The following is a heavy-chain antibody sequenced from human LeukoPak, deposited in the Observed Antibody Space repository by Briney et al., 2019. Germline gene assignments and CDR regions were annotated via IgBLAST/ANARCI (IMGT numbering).Heavy chain of an antibody. J-gene: IGHJ4*02. CDR2: IYYSGST. Sequence: PSQTLSLTCTVSGGSISSGDYYWSWIRQPPGKGLEWIGYIYYSGSTNYNPSLKSRVTISVDTSKNQFSLKLSSVTAADTAVYYCARATAMGEYYFDYWGQGTLVTVSS. V-gene: IGHV4-61*08. CDR1: GGSISSGDYY. D-gene: IGHD6-25*01. CDR3: ARATAMGEYYFDY.